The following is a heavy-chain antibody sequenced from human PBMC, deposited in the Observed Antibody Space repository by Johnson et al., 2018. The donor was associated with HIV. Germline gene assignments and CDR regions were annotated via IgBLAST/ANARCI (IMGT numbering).Heavy chain of an antibody. J-gene: IGHJ3*02. V-gene: IGHV3-11*04. CDR2: ISSRDSTI. CDR1: GFTFSNAW. D-gene: IGHD5-12*01. CDR3: ARRGVGGYDAFDM. Sequence: QVQLVESGGGLVKHGGSLRLSCAASGFTFSNAWMSWVRQAPGKGLEWVSYISSRDSTIYYADSVKGRFTISRDNAKNSLYLQMNSLRGEDTAVYYCARRGVGGYDAFDMWGQGTMVTVSS.